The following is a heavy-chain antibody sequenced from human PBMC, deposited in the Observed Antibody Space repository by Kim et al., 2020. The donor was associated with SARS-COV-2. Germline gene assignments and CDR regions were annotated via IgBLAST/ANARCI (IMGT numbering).Heavy chain of an antibody. J-gene: IGHJ4*01. CDR2: ISSSGSYT. CDR1: GIDFSYYY. V-gene: IGHV3-11*05. CDR3: VRVAVGASSWYYFDS. D-gene: IGHD6-13*01. Sequence: GGSLRHSCAASGIDFSYYYMSWIRQAPGKGLEWISYISSSGSYTKYADSLKGRFTISRDNAENSLYLEMNSLRPEDTAVYYCVRVAVGASSWYYFDSWG.